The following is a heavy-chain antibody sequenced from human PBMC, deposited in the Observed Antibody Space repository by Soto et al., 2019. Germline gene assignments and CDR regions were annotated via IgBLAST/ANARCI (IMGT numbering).Heavy chain of an antibody. CDR1: GATFSTTG. J-gene: IGHJ5*02. CDR2: IIPLFGTP. V-gene: IGHV1-69*01. CDR3: SRAAPLLCGGGPCYRLDRSFGA. D-gene: IGHD2-21*01. Sequence: QVQLVQSGAEVRKPGSSLRVSCKSSGATFSTTGISWVRQAPGQGLEWMGGIIPLFGTPKYARKFQGRVSITADESTKSGYMELKSLQPDHGAVYYWSRAAPLLCGGGPCYRLDRSFGAWGQGSLVIVSS.